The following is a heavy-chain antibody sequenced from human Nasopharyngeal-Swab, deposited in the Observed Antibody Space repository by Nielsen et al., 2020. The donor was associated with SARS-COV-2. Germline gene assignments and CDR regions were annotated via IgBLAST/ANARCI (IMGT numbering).Heavy chain of an antibody. V-gene: IGHV4-34*01. CDR1: GGSFSGYY. D-gene: IGHD6-6*01. CDR3: GRATAARPFDY. CDR2: INHSGST. Sequence: SETLSLTCAVYGGSFSGYYWSWTRQPPGKGLEWIGEINHSGSTNYNPSLKSRVTISVDTSKNQFSLKLSSVTAADTAVYYCGRATAARPFDYWGQGTLVTVSS. J-gene: IGHJ4*02.